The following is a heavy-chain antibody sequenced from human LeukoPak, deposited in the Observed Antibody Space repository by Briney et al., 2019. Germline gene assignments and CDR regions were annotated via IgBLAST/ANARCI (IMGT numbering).Heavy chain of an antibody. CDR1: GFTLGSYW. Sequence: GGSLRLSCGASGFTLGSYWMRWLRQAPGKGLVWVSRIHTDGSSTNYADSVKCRFTISRDNAKNTLFLQMDSLSVEDTGVYYCVRGGSGSSYGEFAYWGQGTLVTVSS. V-gene: IGHV3-74*01. CDR3: VRGGSGSSYGEFAY. CDR2: IHTDGSST. J-gene: IGHJ4*02. D-gene: IGHD5-18*01.